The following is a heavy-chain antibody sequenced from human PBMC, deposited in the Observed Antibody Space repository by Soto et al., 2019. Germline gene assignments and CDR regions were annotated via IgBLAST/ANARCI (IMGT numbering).Heavy chain of an antibody. Sequence: SETLSLTCAVYGGSFSGYYWSWFRQPPGKGLEWIGEINHSGSTNHNPSLKSRVTISVDTSKNQFSLKLSSVTAADTAVYYCARGWVPAGGGYYYYYMDVWGKGTTVTVSS. CDR1: GGSFSGYY. J-gene: IGHJ6*03. V-gene: IGHV4-34*01. D-gene: IGHD2-2*01. CDR2: INHSGST. CDR3: ARGWVPAGGGYYYYYMDV.